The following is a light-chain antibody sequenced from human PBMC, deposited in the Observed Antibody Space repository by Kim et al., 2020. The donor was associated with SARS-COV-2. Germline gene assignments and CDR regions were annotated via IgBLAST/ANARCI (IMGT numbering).Light chain of an antibody. CDR3: QQYENSSWT. J-gene: IGKJ1*01. V-gene: IGKV3-20*01. Sequence: SPGERVTTSSCARQTIDMSFLAWYQQKPRQAPRLLIYGTITRATGIPDRFRGRGSGTDFTLTITSLQPEDFAIYYCQQYENSSWTFGQGTKVDIK. CDR2: GTI. CDR1: QTIDMSF.